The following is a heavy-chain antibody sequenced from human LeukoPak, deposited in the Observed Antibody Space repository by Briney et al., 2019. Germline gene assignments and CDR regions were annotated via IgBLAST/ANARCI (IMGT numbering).Heavy chain of an antibody. D-gene: IGHD7-27*01. CDR1: GYTFTGYF. V-gene: IGHV1-2*06. CDR3: ARVLSSTSNWELDY. CDR2: INPNSGGT. Sequence: ASVKVSCKASGYTFTGYFMHWVRQAPGQGLEWMGRINPNSGGTNYAQKFQGRVTMTRDTSISTAYMGLSGLRSDDTAVYYCARVLSSTSNWELDYWGQGTLVTVSS. J-gene: IGHJ4*02.